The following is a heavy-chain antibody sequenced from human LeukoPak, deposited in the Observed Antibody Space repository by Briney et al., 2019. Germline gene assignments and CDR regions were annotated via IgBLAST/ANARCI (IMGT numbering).Heavy chain of an antibody. CDR3: ARGVPIAARPEWFDP. D-gene: IGHD6-6*01. CDR1: GGSISSYY. Sequence: PSETLSLTCTVSGGSISSYYWSWIRQPPGKGLEWIGYIYYSGSTNYNPSLKSRVTISVDTSKNQFSLKLSSVIAADTAVYYCARGVPIAARPEWFDPWGQGTLVTVSS. V-gene: IGHV4-59*01. CDR2: IYYSGST. J-gene: IGHJ5*02.